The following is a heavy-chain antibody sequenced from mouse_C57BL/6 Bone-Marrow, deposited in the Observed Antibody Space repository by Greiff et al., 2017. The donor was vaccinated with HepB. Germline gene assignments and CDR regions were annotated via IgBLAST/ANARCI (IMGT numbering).Heavy chain of an antibody. CDR1: GYTFTSYW. CDR2: IDPSDSYT. J-gene: IGHJ2*01. CDR3: ARNWGFDY. D-gene: IGHD4-1*01. V-gene: IGHV1-59*01. Sequence: VQLQQPGAELVRPGTSVKLSCKASGYTFTSYWMHWVKQRPGQGLEWIGVIDPSDSYTNYNQKFKGKATLTVDTSSSTAYMQLSSLTSEDSAVYYCARNWGFDYWGQGTTLTVSS.